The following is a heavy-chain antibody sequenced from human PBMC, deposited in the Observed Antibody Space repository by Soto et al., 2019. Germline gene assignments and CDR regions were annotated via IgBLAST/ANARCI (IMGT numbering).Heavy chain of an antibody. Sequence: QVQLVQSGAEVKKPGASVKVSCKASGYTFTSYDINWVRQATGQGLEWMGWMNPNSANTGHAQKFQGRLTMTRYTAISTAYMEQSSLKSEAKAVSYCYRSDGYNLDWFAPWGQGTLVTVSS. CDR1: GYTFTSYD. D-gene: IGHD2-21*01. CDR3: YRSDGYNLDWFAP. J-gene: IGHJ5*02. CDR2: MNPNSANT. V-gene: IGHV1-8*01.